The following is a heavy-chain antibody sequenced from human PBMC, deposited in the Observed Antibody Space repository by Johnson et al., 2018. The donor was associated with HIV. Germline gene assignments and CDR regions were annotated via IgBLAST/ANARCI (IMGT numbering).Heavy chain of an antibody. V-gene: IGHV3-53*01. CDR1: GFTVSSNY. Sequence: MQLVESGGGLIQPGGSLRLSCAASGFTVSSNYMSWVRQAPGKGLEWVSVIYSGGSTYYADSVTGRFTISRDKSKTTLYLQMNSLRAEDTAVYYCARGDSSGEAFDIWGQGTMVTVSS. CDR3: ARGDSSGEAFDI. CDR2: IYSGGST. J-gene: IGHJ3*02. D-gene: IGHD3-22*01.